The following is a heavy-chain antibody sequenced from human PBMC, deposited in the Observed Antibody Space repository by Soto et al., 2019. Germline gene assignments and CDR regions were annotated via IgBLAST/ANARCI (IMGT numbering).Heavy chain of an antibody. D-gene: IGHD3-16*01. Sequence: QVQLVQSGAEVKKPGSSVKVSCKASGGTFSSYAISWVRQAPGQGLEWMGGIIPVYGATNSALKFRGRVTITADKSTATLYLELSSLTAEDTAVYYWARDWVGGGWYFDLWCRGTLVTVSS. V-gene: IGHV1-69*06. CDR3: ARDWVGGGWYFDL. J-gene: IGHJ2*01. CDR2: IIPVYGAT. CDR1: GGTFSSYA.